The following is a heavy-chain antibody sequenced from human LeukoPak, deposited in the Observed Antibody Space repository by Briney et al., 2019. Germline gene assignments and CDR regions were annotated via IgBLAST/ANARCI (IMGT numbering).Heavy chain of an antibody. CDR2: ISYDGSNK. CDR1: GFTFSSYA. Sequence: GGSLRLSCAASGFTFSSYAMHWVRQAPGKGLEWVAVISYDGSNKYYADSVKGRFTISRDNSKNTLYLQMNSLRAEDTAVYYCAKAYSSGWLILDYWGQGTLVTVSS. D-gene: IGHD6-19*01. CDR3: AKAYSSGWLILDY. J-gene: IGHJ4*02. V-gene: IGHV3-30-3*01.